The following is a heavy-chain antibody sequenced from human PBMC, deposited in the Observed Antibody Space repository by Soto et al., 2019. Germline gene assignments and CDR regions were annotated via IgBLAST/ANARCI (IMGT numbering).Heavy chain of an antibody. V-gene: IGHV1-18*04. CDR3: ARDVQHWWDYPTGGYDY. Sequence: QMQLVQSGLEVKKPGASVRVSCKTSGYSFVTYGISWVRQAPGQGPEWVAWIGTYKGSTRYSERLKGRATLSTDMHAATISMELRSLGPDDTAVYYCARDVQHWWDYPTGGYDYWGQGTLVTVSA. J-gene: IGHJ4*02. D-gene: IGHD2-8*02. CDR1: GYSFVTYG. CDR2: IGTYKGST.